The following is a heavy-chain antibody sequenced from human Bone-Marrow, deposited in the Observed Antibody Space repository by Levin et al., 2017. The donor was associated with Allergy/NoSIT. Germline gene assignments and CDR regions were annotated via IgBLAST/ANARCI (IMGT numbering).Heavy chain of an antibody. J-gene: IGHJ4*02. D-gene: IGHD6-19*01. Sequence: QAGGSLRLSCVASGFSVSSNYLSWVRQAPGKGLEWVSIIYSDGRTYYTESAEGRFNISRDNSNNTLYLQMNRLRVEDTAVYYCARASWGWQIDYWGQGTLVTVSS. CDR3: ARASWGWQIDY. CDR1: GFSVSSNY. CDR2: IYSDGRT. V-gene: IGHV3-53*01.